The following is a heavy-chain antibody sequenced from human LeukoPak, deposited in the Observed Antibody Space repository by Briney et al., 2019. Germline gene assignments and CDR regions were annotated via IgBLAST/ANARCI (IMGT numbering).Heavy chain of an antibody. CDR2: ISGSGGST. V-gene: IGHV3-23*01. J-gene: IGHJ4*02. CDR1: GFTFSSYA. D-gene: IGHD6-6*01. CDR3: AKTPSPYSSSSRGYFDY. Sequence: AGGSLRLSCEASGFTFSSYAMSWVRQAPGKGLEWVSAISGSGGSTYYADSVKGRFTISRGNSKNTLYPQMNSLRAEDTAVYYCAKTPSPYSSSSRGYFDYWGQGTLVTVSS.